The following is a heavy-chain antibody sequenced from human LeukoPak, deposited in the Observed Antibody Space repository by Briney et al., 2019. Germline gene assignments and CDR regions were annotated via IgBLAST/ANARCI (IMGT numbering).Heavy chain of an antibody. J-gene: IGHJ2*01. V-gene: IGHV3-23*01. D-gene: IGHD3-9*01. CDR2: ISGGDT. CDR1: GFTLNNDA. Sequence: GGSLRLSCTASGFTLNNDAMSWVRQAPGKGLEWVSAISGGDTYYAGSVKGRFTISRDNSKNTLYLQMNSLRAEDTAVYYCAGSDTTGYSPREWDYWYFDLWGRGTLVTVSS. CDR3: AGSDTTGYSPREWDYWYFDL.